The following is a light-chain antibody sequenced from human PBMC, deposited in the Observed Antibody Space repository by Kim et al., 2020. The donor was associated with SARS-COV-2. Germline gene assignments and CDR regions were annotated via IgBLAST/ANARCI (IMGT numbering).Light chain of an antibody. J-gene: IGKJ2*01. CDR2: AVS. CDR1: QSVSPS. V-gene: IGKV1-39*01. CDR3: QQSHDFPYN. Sequence: SASVGARVTITCRASQSVSPSLNWYQQRPGEAPKLLIYAVSNLQSGVPSRFSGSGSGTDFTLTISSLQPEDFAIYYCQQSHDFPYNFGQGTKLEI.